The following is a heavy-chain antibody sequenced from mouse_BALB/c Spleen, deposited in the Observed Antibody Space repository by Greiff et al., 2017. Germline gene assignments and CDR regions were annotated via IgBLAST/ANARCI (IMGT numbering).Heavy chain of an antibody. Sequence: VQLKESGPELVKPGASVKMSCKASGYTFTSYVMHWVKQKPGQGLEWIGYINPYNDGTKYNEKFKGKATLTSDKSSSTAYMELSSLTSEDSAVYYCARVYDGSYYYAMDYWGQGTSVTVSS. V-gene: IGHV1-14*01. D-gene: IGHD2-3*01. CDR3: ARVYDGSYYYAMDY. J-gene: IGHJ4*01. CDR2: INPYNDGT. CDR1: GYTFTSYV.